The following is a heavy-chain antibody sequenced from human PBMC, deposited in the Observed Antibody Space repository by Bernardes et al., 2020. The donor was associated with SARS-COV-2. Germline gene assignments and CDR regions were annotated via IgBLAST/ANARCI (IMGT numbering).Heavy chain of an antibody. V-gene: IGHV1-2*02. J-gene: IGHJ5*02. CDR2: FNPNSGGT. D-gene: IGHD3-10*01. Sequence: ASVKVSCKASGYTFIGYIVHWVRQAPGQGLEWMGWFNPNSGGTKYAQKFQGRVTMTRDTSIDTAYMELSSLTSDDTAVYYCAKDGFMVQGVIDEPLNWFDPWGQGTLVTVSS. CDR1: GYTFIGYI. CDR3: AKDGFMVQGVIDEPLNWFDP.